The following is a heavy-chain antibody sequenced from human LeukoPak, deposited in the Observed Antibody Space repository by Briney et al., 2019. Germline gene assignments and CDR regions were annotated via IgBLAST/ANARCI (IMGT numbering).Heavy chain of an antibody. CDR2: ISGRGGST. Sequence: GGSLRLSCAASGFTFSSYVMSWVRQTPGKGLEWVSAISGRGGSTYYGDAVKGRFTISRDNSKNTLYLQMNSLRAEDTALYYCAGRVTGYSSGYVYWGQGTLVTVSS. CDR3: AGRVTGYSSGYVY. D-gene: IGHD5-18*01. V-gene: IGHV3-23*01. CDR1: GFTFSSYV. J-gene: IGHJ4*02.